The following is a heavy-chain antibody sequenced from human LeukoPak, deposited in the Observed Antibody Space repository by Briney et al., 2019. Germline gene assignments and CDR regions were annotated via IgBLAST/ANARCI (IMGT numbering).Heavy chain of an antibody. V-gene: IGHV3-21*01. CDR3: ARASQLLYSKPFEY. CDR1: GFTFSSYS. J-gene: IGHJ4*02. D-gene: IGHD2-2*02. CDR2: ISSSSSYI. Sequence: GGSLRLSCAASGFTFSSYSMNWVRQAPGKGLEWVSSISSSSSYIYYADSVKGRFTISRDNAKNTLYLQMNSLRAEDTAVYYCARASQLLYSKPFEYWGQGTLVTVSS.